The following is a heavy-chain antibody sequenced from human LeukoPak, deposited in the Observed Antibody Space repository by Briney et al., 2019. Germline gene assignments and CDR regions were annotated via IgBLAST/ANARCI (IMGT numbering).Heavy chain of an antibody. CDR1: GGTFSSYA. V-gene: IGHV1-69*06. Sequence: SVKVSCKASGGTFSSYAISWVRQAPGQGLEWMGGIIPIFGTANYAQKFQGRVTITADKSTSTAYMELSSLRVEDTAIYYCARDYTGGWNDYWGQGTLVTVSS. J-gene: IGHJ4*02. D-gene: IGHD7-27*01. CDR2: IIPIFGTA. CDR3: ARDYTGGWNDY.